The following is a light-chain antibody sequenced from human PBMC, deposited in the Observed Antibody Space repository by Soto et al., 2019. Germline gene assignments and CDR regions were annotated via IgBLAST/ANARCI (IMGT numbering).Light chain of an antibody. CDR2: GAS. CDR3: QQANSVPFT. V-gene: IGKV1-12*01. J-gene: IGKJ3*01. CDR1: QGIGSW. Sequence: DIQMAQSPSSVSASVGDRVTITCRASQGIGSWLAWYQQKPGMAPRLLIYGASSLQSGVPSRFSGSASGADFTLTISSLQPEDFATDYCQQANSVPFTFGPGTKVEIK.